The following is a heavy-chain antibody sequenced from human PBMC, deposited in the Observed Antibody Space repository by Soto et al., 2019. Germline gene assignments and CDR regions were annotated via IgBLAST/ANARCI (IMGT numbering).Heavy chain of an antibody. J-gene: IGHJ5*02. CDR1: GGTFSSYA. CDR3: ARDRGPSSGYYPYWFDP. V-gene: IGHV1-69*12. Sequence: QVQLVQSGAEVKKPGSSVKVSCKASGGTFSSYAITWVRQAPGQGLEWMGGIIPIFGTANYAQKFQGRVTIAADGSTSTAYMELSSLRSEDKAVYYCARDRGPSSGYYPYWFDPWGQGTLVTVSS. D-gene: IGHD3-22*01. CDR2: IIPIFGTA.